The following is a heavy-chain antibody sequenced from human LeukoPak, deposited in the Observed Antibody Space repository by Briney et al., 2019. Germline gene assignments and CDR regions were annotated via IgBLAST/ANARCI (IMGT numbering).Heavy chain of an antibody. V-gene: IGHV4-38-2*02. CDR1: GYSISSGYY. J-gene: IGHJ4*02. Sequence: SETLSLTCTVSGYSISSGYYWGWIRQPPGKGLEGIGSIYHSGSASYNPSLKSRVTISVDTSKNQFSLKLRSVTAADTAVYHGARGGGGNEFDYWGQGTLVTVSS. CDR2: IYHSGSA. CDR3: ARGGGGNEFDY. D-gene: IGHD1-1*01.